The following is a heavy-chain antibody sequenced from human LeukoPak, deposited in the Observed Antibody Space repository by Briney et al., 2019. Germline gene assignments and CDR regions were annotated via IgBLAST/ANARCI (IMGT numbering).Heavy chain of an antibody. V-gene: IGHV1-8*03. CDR3: ARGLGSFGLVPGADY. CDR2: MDPNSGNT. Sequence: ASVKVSCKASGYTFTNYDINWVRQATGQGLEWMGWMDPNSGNTGYAQKLQGRVTFTRDTSISTAYMELSSLRSEDTAVYYCARGLGSFGLVPGADYWGQGTLVTVSS. J-gene: IGHJ4*02. CDR1: GYTFTNYD. D-gene: IGHD3-10*01.